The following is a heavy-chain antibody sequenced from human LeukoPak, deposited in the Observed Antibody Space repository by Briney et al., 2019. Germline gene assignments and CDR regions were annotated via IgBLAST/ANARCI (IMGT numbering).Heavy chain of an antibody. V-gene: IGHV3-21*06. Sequence: GGSLRLSCAASGFTFSSYTMNWARQAPGKGLEWVSSISTTSTYIYYADSMKGRFTISRDNAKNSLYLQMNSLRAEDTAVYYCLVAYTSGSWDWGQGTLVTVSS. CDR1: GFTFSSYT. CDR3: LVAYTSGSWD. J-gene: IGHJ4*02. CDR2: ISTTSTYI. D-gene: IGHD6-19*01.